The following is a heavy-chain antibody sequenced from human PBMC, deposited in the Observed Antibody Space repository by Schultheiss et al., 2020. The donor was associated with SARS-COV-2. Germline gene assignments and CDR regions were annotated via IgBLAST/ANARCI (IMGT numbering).Heavy chain of an antibody. J-gene: IGHJ6*02. CDR3: ARDRSIPYGMDV. CDR1: GFTFSSYA. D-gene: IGHD2-2*01. Sequence: GESLRLSCAASGFTFSSYAMSWVRQAPGKGLEWVSAISGSGGSTYYADSVKGRFTISRDNSKNTLYLQMNSLRAEDTAVYYCARDRSIPYGMDVWGQGTTVTVSS. CDR2: ISGSGGST. V-gene: IGHV3-23*01.